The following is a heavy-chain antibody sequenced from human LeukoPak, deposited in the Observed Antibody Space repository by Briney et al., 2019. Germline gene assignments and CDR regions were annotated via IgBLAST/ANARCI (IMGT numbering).Heavy chain of an antibody. J-gene: IGHJ3*02. CDR2: IHSGGGT. Sequence: GGSLRLSCAASEFTVSSHYMSWVRQAPGKGLEWVSVIHSGGGTYYADSVKGRLTISRDDSKNTLYLQMNSLRAEDTAVYYCARVGREQLDHAFDIWGQGTMVTVSS. CDR3: ARVGREQLDHAFDI. V-gene: IGHV3-53*01. D-gene: IGHD6-13*01. CDR1: EFTVSSHY.